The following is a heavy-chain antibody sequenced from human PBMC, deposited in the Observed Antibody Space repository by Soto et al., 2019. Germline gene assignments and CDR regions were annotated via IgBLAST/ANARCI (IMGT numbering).Heavy chain of an antibody. Sequence: EVQLLESGGGLVQPGGSLRLSCVASGFTFSRYVMSWVRQAPGKGLEWVSTINSNGDSTYYADSVKCRFTISRDNYKTSLYLQMNSLRAEDTAVYYCARVPDLAYCSRTSCLYYFDYWGQGALVTVSS. CDR3: ARVPDLAYCSRTSCLYYFDY. CDR1: GFTFSRYV. J-gene: IGHJ4*02. V-gene: IGHV3-23*01. CDR2: INSNGDST. D-gene: IGHD2-2*01.